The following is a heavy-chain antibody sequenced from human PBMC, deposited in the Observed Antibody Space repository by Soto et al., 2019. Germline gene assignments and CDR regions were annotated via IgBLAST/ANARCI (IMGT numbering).Heavy chain of an antibody. Sequence: PGGSLRLSCAASGFTFGTYGMHWVRQAPGKGLEWVAGIWYDGSVKTYADSVKGRFTISRDNSQNTVYLQMNTLSAEDTAVYYCAKNRGIIMIVESWGQGTLVTASS. V-gene: IGHV3-33*06. CDR1: GFTFGTYG. CDR2: IWYDGSVK. J-gene: IGHJ4*02. D-gene: IGHD3-22*01. CDR3: AKNRGIIMIVES.